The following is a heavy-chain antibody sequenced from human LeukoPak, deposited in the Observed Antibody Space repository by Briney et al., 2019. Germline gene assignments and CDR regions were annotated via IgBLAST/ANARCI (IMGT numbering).Heavy chain of an antibody. V-gene: IGHV3-23*01. Sequence: GGSLRLSCAASGFTFSSYAMTWVRQAPGKGLEWVSAISGSGSGGSTYYADSVKGRFTISRDNSKNTLYLQMNSLRVEDTAVYYCAKATSVTTLFDYWGQGTLVTVSS. D-gene: IGHD4-17*01. CDR1: GFTFSSYA. CDR2: ISGSGSGGST. CDR3: AKATSVTTLFDY. J-gene: IGHJ4*02.